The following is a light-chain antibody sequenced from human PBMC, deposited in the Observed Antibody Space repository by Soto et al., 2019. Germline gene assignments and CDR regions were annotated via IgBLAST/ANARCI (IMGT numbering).Light chain of an antibody. CDR1: SSDVGYYKY. CDR3: TSYTSSSTYV. Sequence: QSALTQPASVSGSPGQSITISCTGTSSDVGYYKYVSWFQQHPGKAPKLRIYEVSNRPSGVSNRFSGSKSGNTASLTISGLQAEDEADYYCTSYTSSSTYVFGTGTKVTVL. CDR2: EVS. V-gene: IGLV2-14*01. J-gene: IGLJ1*01.